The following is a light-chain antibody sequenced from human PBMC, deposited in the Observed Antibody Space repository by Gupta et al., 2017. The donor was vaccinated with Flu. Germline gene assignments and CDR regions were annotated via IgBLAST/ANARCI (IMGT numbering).Light chain of an antibody. Sequence: DIQVTQSPSTLSASIGDRVTMTCRASQSVKTWLAWCQQKPGKVPRLLIQKASSLESGVPSRFSGSGFGTEFTLTINSLQPDDFATYHCQQYADFPWAFGQGTRVEIK. J-gene: IGKJ1*01. V-gene: IGKV1-5*03. CDR2: KAS. CDR3: QQYADFPWA. CDR1: QSVKTW.